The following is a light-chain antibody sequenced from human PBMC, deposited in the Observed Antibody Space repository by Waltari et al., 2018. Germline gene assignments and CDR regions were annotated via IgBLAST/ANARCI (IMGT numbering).Light chain of an antibody. V-gene: IGKV2D-29*02. CDR2: EVS. CDR3: MQTTQPPFT. CDR1: QSLLHNDGKTY. Sequence: DIVLTKAPLSLSVTPGQRASISCKSSQSLLHNDGKTYLYWYLQKPGQSPQLLIYEVSNRFSGVPDRFSGSGSGTDFTLKISRVEAEDVWLYYCMQTTQPPFTFGPGTKVDIK. J-gene: IGKJ3*01.